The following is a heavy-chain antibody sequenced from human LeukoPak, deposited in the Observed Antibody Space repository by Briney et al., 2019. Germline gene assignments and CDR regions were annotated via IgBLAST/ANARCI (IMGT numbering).Heavy chain of an antibody. V-gene: IGHV4-39*07. CDR3: ARVVYCSGGSCYSADDY. CDR1: GGSISSSSYY. J-gene: IGHJ4*02. CDR2: IYYSGST. D-gene: IGHD2-15*01. Sequence: SETLSLTCTVSGGSISSSSYYWGWIRQPPGKGLEWIGSIYYSGSTYYNPSLKSRVTISVDTSKNQFSLKLSSVTAADTAVYYCARVVYCSGGSCYSADDYWGQGTLVTVSS.